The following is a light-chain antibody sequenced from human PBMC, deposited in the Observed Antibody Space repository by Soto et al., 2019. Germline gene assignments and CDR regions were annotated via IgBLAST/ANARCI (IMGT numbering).Light chain of an antibody. CDR3: VLYMGSGIWV. CDR2: NTN. V-gene: IGLV8-61*01. CDR1: SGSVSSSYF. J-gene: IGLJ3*02. Sequence: QTVVTQEPSFSVSPGRTVTLTCGLTSGSVSSSYFPSWYQQTPGQAPRTLIYNTNTRSSGVPDRFSGSILGNKAALTITGAQALDESDYYCVLYMGSGIWVFGGGTKVTVL.